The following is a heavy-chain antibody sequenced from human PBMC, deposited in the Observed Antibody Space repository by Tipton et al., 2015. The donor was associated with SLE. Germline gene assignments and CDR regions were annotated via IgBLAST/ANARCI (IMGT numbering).Heavy chain of an antibody. CDR3: ASVPAGYFDY. J-gene: IGHJ4*02. D-gene: IGHD2-15*01. CDR2: IYYSGST. Sequence: TLSLTCTVSGGSISSSSYYWGWIRQPPGKGLEWIGSIYYSGSTYYNPSLKSRVTISVDTSKNQFSLKLSSVTAADTAVYYCASVPAGYFDYWGQGTLVTVSS. V-gene: IGHV4-39*01. CDR1: GGSISSSSYY.